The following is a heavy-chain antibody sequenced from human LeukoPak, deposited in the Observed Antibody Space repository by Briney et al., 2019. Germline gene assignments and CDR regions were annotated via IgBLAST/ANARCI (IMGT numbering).Heavy chain of an antibody. CDR3: ARGPRSGYYSFDY. Sequence: AETLSLTCTVSGGSISSSSYYWGWIGHPPGKGREWGGSIYYGGSTYYNPSSKSRVTMSVDTSKNQFSLKLSSVTAAHTAVYHCARGPRSGYYSFDYWGQGTLLTVSS. J-gene: IGHJ4*02. V-gene: IGHV4-39*07. CDR2: IYYGGST. D-gene: IGHD3-22*01. CDR1: GGSISSSSYY.